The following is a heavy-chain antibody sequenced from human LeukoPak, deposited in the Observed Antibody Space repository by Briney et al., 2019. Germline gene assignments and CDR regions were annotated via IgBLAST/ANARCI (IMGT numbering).Heavy chain of an antibody. J-gene: IGHJ3*02. D-gene: IGHD3-22*01. CDR2: ISGSSSTI. V-gene: IGHV3-48*02. Sequence: GGSLRLSCAASGFTFSTYSVNWVRQAPGKGLEWVSYISGSSSTIYYADYVKGRFTISRDNAKNSLYLQMNSLRDEDTAVYYCARDYDNTGRAFDIWGQGTMVTVSS. CDR3: ARDYDNTGRAFDI. CDR1: GFTFSTYS.